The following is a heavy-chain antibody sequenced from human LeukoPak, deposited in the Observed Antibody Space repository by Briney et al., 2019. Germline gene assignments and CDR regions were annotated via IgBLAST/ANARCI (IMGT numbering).Heavy chain of an antibody. D-gene: IGHD3-22*01. Sequence: GGSLRLFCAATGFSLSSYGMHWVRQAPGKCLEWVAFIWRDGNNKNYAASVKGRFTISRDNSKNTLYLQMNSLRAEDTAVYYCARDDRSGYYDSSGLDYWGQGTLVTVSS. V-gene: IGHV3-30*02. CDR2: IWRDGNNK. CDR3: ARDDRSGYYDSSGLDY. CDR1: GFSLSSYG. J-gene: IGHJ4*02.